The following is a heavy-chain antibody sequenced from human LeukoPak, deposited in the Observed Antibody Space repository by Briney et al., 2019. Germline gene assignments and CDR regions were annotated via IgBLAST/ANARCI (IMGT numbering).Heavy chain of an antibody. D-gene: IGHD3-3*01. CDR1: GFTFSSYA. CDR3: ARDQYDTWSRRGNFDS. Sequence: TGGSLRLSCAASGFTFSSYAMHWVRQAPGKGLEWVSYISSSDTIYYADSVKGRFTISRDNTKNSLYLQMNSLRAEDTAVFYCARDQYDTWSRRGNFDSWGQGTLVIVSS. J-gene: IGHJ4*02. CDR2: ISSSDTI. V-gene: IGHV3-48*04.